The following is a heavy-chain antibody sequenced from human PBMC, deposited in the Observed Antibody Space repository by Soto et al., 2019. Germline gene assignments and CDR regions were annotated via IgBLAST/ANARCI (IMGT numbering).Heavy chain of an antibody. CDR3: AKGSYSGYDLGDY. V-gene: IGHV3-30*18. Sequence: QVQLVESGGGVVQPGRSLRLSCAASGFTFSSYGMHWVRQAPGKGLEWVAVISYDGSNKYYADSVKGRFTISRDNSKNTLYLQMNSLRAEDTAVYYCAKGSYSGYDLGDYWGQGTLVTVSS. CDR1: GFTFSSYG. D-gene: IGHD5-12*01. CDR2: ISYDGSNK. J-gene: IGHJ4*02.